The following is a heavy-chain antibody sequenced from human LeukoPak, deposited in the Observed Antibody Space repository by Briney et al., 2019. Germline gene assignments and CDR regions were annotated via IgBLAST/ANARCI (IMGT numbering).Heavy chain of an antibody. CDR1: GYTFTSYG. J-gene: IGHJ6*02. CDR2: ISAYNGNT. Sequence: GASVKDSCKASGYTFTSYGISWVRQAPGQGLEWMGWISAYNGNTNYAQKLQGRVTMTTDTSTSTAYMELRSLRSDDTAVYYCARDRVPLVEWLVSGTYYYYGMDVWGQGTTVTVSS. D-gene: IGHD6-19*01. V-gene: IGHV1-18*01. CDR3: ARDRVPLVEWLVSGTYYYYGMDV.